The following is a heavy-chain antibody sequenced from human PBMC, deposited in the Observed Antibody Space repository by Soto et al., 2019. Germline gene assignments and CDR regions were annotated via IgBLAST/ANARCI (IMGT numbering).Heavy chain of an antibody. D-gene: IGHD3-16*02. Sequence: EAQLVQSGPEVRKPGESLKISCNSSGYSFTSYWIAWVRQMPGKGLEWMGIIYPGDSDTRYSPSFQGQVTISADKSITTVYLQWSSLKASDTAMYYCARADSGIISYFDYWGQGTLVSVSS. CDR2: IYPGDSDT. V-gene: IGHV5-51*03. J-gene: IGHJ4*02. CDR3: ARADSGIISYFDY. CDR1: GYSFTSYW.